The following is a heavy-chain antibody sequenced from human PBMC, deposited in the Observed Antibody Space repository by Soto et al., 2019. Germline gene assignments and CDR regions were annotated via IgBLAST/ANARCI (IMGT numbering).Heavy chain of an antibody. V-gene: IGHV4-39*01. D-gene: IGHD3-3*01. CDR1: GGSISSSSHY. Sequence: SETLSLTCTVSGGSISSSSHYWGWIRQPPGKGLEWIGSIYYSGTTYYNPSLKSRVTTTVETSKNQFSLKLSSVTAADTAVYYCVRITILAGKNYYYYVDVWGKGTTVTVSS. CDR3: VRITILAGKNYYYYVDV. J-gene: IGHJ6*03. CDR2: IYYSGTT.